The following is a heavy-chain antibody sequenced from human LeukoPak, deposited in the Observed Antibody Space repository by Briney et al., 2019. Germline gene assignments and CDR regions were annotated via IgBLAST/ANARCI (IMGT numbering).Heavy chain of an antibody. V-gene: IGHV1-2*02. CDR3: AREERSVSAPDY. Sequence: GASVTVSYQASGYTFTGYYMHWVRQAPGQGLAWMGWINPNSGGTPHAQKFQGRVTMTRDTSISTAYRELSRLRSYDTAGYYCAREERSVSAPDYWGQGTLVTVSS. CDR1: GYTFTGYY. D-gene: IGHD1-1*01. CDR2: INPNSGGT. J-gene: IGHJ4*02.